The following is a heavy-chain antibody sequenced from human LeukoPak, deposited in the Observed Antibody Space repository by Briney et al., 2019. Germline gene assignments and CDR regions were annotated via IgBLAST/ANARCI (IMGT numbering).Heavy chain of an antibody. CDR3: AKGGSSGALDY. CDR2: ISWEGGTT. D-gene: IGHD6-19*01. Sequence: GGSLRLSCAAPGFSFEDYMMHWVRQAPGKGLEWVSLISWEGGTTYYADSVKGRFTISRDNSKISLYLQMSSLRTEDTALYYCAKGGSSGALDYWGQGSLVTVSS. J-gene: IGHJ4*02. V-gene: IGHV3-43*01. CDR1: GFSFEDYM.